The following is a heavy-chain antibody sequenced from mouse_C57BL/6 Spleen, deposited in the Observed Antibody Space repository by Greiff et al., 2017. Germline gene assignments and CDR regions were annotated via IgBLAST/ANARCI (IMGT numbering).Heavy chain of an antibody. Sequence: QVQLQQSGPGLVQPSQSLSITCTVSGFSLTSYGVPWVRQSPGKGLEWLGVIWSGGSTDYNDAFISRLSISKDNAKSQVFFKMNSLQADDTAIYYCSSRGSSYFDYWGQGTTLTVSS. CDR2: IWSGGST. CDR1: GFSLTSYG. CDR3: SSRGSSYFDY. V-gene: IGHV2-2*01. J-gene: IGHJ2*01. D-gene: IGHD1-1*01.